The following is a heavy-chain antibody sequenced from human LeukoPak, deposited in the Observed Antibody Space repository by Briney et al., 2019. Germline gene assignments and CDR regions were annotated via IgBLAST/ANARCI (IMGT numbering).Heavy chain of an antibody. CDR3: ARAPGYSSRWDAFDI. D-gene: IGHD6-13*01. CDR1: GDSVSSYSGA. Sequence: SQTLSLTCAISGDSVSSYSGAWNWIRQSPSRGLEWLGRTYYMSKWYSDYAVSVKSRITFNPDTSKNQFSLQLKSVTPEDTAVYYCARAPGYSSRWDAFDIWGQGTMVTVSS. V-gene: IGHV6-1*01. CDR2: TYYMSKWYS. J-gene: IGHJ3*02.